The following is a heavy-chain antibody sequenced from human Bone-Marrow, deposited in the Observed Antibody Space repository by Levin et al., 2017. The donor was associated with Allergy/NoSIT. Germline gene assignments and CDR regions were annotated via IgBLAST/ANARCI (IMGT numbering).Heavy chain of an antibody. CDR2: ISSDGKTK. J-gene: IGHJ4*02. CDR1: GFTLSSYA. CDR3: VAEKNFNYLSPTDPVDY. Sequence: PGGSLRLSCAASGFTLSSYAMHWVRQAPGKGLEWLAFISSDGKTKYYGDSVRGRFSISRDNSENTLYLQMNSLRSEDTAVYYCVAEKNFNYLSPTDPVDYWGQGTLVTVSS. V-gene: IGHV3-30*03. D-gene: IGHD1-7*01.